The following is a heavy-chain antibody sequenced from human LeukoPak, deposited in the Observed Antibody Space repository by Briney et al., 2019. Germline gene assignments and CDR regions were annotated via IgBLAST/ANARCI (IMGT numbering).Heavy chain of an antibody. CDR1: GFTFSICA. Sequence: GGSLRLSCAASGFTFSICAMNWVRQAPGKGLEWVSGISGSGGSTYYADSVKGRFTISRDSSKNTVYLQMNSLRAEDTAVYYCAKAEGSYKSLIDYWGQGTLVTVSS. D-gene: IGHD3-10*01. J-gene: IGHJ4*02. CDR3: AKAEGSYKSLIDY. CDR2: ISGSGGST. V-gene: IGHV3-23*01.